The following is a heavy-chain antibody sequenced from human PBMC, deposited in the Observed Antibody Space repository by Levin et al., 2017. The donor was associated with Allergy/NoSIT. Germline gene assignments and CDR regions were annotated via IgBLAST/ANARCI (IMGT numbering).Heavy chain of an antibody. D-gene: IGHD5-12*01. Sequence: RASETLSLTCSVSVGSISGFCWSWIRQPPGKRLEWIGYICSSGGTNYNPSLRSRVTMSVDTSKNQFSLRLTSVSAADTAVYYCARDLSGYDFWGQGILVTVS. CDR2: ICSSGGT. CDR3: ARDLSGYDF. J-gene: IGHJ4*02. CDR1: VGSISGFC. V-gene: IGHV4-59*01.